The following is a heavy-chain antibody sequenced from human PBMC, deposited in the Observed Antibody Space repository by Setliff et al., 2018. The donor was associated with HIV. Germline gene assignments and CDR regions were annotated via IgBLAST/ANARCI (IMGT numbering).Heavy chain of an antibody. CDR2: MNPNSGVS. CDR3: ARGKGVGGVIITGGLDV. CDR1: GHTFTNYD. V-gene: IGHV1-8*01. Sequence: ASVKVSCKPPGHTFTNYDIHLMRRAPGQGLEWMGWMNPNSGVSGYALKFHDRVTMTRDTSITTLYMELSSLTSEDTAVYYCARGKGVGGVIITGGLDVWGQGTTVTVSS. D-gene: IGHD3-10*01. J-gene: IGHJ6*02.